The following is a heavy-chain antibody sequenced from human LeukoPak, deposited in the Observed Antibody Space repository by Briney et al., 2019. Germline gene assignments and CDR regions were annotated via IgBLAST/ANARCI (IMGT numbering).Heavy chain of an antibody. Sequence: GRSLRLSCAASGFTFSSYGMHWVRQAPGKGLEWVAVISYDGSNKYHADSVKGRFTISRDNSKNTLYLQMNSLRAEDTAVYYCAKGNVKGGKWLPGYFDYWGQGTLVTVSS. CDR1: GFTFSSYG. CDR2: ISYDGSNK. V-gene: IGHV3-30*18. D-gene: IGHD6-19*01. J-gene: IGHJ4*02. CDR3: AKGNVKGGKWLPGYFDY.